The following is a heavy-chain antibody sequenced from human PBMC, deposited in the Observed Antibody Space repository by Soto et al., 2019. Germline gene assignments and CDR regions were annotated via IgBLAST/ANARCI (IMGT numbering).Heavy chain of an antibody. V-gene: IGHV4-4*03. Sequence: LPETLSLTCAVSGGSISSSNWWSWVRQPPGKGLEWIGEIYHSGSTNYNPSLKSRVTISVDKSKNQFSLKLSSVTAADTAVYYCASVSSSSGGRKYYFDYWGQGTLVTVSS. CDR2: IYHSGST. J-gene: IGHJ4*02. CDR3: ASVSSSSGGRKYYFDY. D-gene: IGHD6-6*01. CDR1: GGSISSSNW.